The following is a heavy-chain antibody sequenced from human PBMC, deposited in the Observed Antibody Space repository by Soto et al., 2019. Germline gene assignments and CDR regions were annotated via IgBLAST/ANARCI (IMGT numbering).Heavy chain of an antibody. CDR2: ISYDRSDK. D-gene: IGHD3-22*01. Sequence: GGSLRLSCAASGFTFSSYAMHWVRQAPGKGLEWVALISYDRSDKDYADSVKGQFTISRDNSRNTLFLQMNSLRAEDTAVYFCARDYYKYYDSSGYYRSPAYWGQGTLVTVS. CDR1: GFTFSSYA. CDR3: ARDYYKYYDSSGYYRSPAY. J-gene: IGHJ4*02. V-gene: IGHV3-30-3*01.